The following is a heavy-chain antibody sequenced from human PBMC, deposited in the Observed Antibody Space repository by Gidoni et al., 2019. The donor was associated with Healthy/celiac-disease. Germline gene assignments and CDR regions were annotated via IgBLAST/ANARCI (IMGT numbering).Heavy chain of an antibody. CDR1: GYTFTSYG. Sequence: QVQLVQSGAEVKKPGASVKVSCKASGYTFTSYGISWVRQAPGQGLEWMGWISAYNGNTNYAQKLQGRVTMTTDTSTSTAYMELRSLRSDDTAVYYCARDFEVLLWFGELFQRAYYYYYGMDVWGQGTTVTVSS. CDR3: ARDFEVLLWFGELFQRAYYYYYGMDV. J-gene: IGHJ6*02. D-gene: IGHD3-10*01. CDR2: ISAYNGNT. V-gene: IGHV1-18*01.